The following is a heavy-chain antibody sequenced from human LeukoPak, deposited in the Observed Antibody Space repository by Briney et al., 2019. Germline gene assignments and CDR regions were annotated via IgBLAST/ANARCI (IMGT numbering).Heavy chain of an antibody. CDR2: ISGSGSST. CDR1: GFTLSTYA. V-gene: IGHV3-23*01. D-gene: IGHD3-10*01. Sequence: GGSLRLSCVASGFTLSTYAMSWVRQAPGKGLEWVSAISGSGSSTYYADSVKGRFTISRDNSQNTLYLQMNSLRAEDTAVYYCAKARGPYYFDYWGQGTLVTVSS. CDR3: AKARGPYYFDY. J-gene: IGHJ4*02.